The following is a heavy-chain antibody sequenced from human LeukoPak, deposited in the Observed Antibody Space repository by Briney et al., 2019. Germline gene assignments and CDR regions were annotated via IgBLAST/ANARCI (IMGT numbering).Heavy chain of an antibody. CDR1: GFTVITND. CDR2: LYSGGNT. CDR3: ARGVEPLAANTLAY. D-gene: IGHD1-14*01. Sequence: GGSLRLSCAASGFTVITNDMTWVRQAPGKGLEWVSVLYSGGNTKYADSVQGRFTISRDNSKNTLYLEMNGLSPDDTAVYYCARGVEPLAANTLAYWGQGTLVTVSS. V-gene: IGHV3-53*01. J-gene: IGHJ4*02.